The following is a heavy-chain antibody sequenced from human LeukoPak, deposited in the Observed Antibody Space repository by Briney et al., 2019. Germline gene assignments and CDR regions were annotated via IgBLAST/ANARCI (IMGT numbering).Heavy chain of an antibody. Sequence: GGSLRLSCEASGFTFSSYSVNWVRRAPGKGLEWVSSISSSSSYGYFADSVKGRFTISRDNAKNSMYLQMNSLRAEDTAVYYCVRDHKYVSGSFDAFDIWGQGTMVTVSS. V-gene: IGHV3-21*01. D-gene: IGHD3-10*01. J-gene: IGHJ3*02. CDR1: GFTFSSYS. CDR2: ISSSSSYG. CDR3: VRDHKYVSGSFDAFDI.